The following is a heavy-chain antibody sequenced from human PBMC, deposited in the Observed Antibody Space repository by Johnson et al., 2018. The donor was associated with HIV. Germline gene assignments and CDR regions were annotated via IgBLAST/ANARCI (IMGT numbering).Heavy chain of an antibody. V-gene: IGHV3-43D*03. CDR3: ARDAHRTDDAFDI. Sequence: VQLVESGGVVVQPGGSLRLSCETSRFTFDDYAMHWVRQAPGKGLEWVSLINWDGDRTYYADSVKGRFTISRDNSKNSLYLQMNSLRPEDTGLYYCARDAHRTDDAFDIWGQGTMVTVSS. J-gene: IGHJ3*02. CDR1: RFTFDDYA. CDR2: INWDGDRT. D-gene: IGHD1-14*01.